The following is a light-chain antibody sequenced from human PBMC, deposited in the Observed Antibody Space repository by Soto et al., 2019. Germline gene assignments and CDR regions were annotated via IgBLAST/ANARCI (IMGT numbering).Light chain of an antibody. Sequence: DIPLTQSPSFLSASLGDRVTITCRASQDISHYLAWYQQKPGKAPNLLISAASTLQSGVPSRFSGSGSETEFTLTITSLQPEDSATYYCQQRNSYPRTFAQGTKVDIK. V-gene: IGKV1-9*01. CDR1: QDISHY. J-gene: IGKJ2*01. CDR3: QQRNSYPRT. CDR2: AAS.